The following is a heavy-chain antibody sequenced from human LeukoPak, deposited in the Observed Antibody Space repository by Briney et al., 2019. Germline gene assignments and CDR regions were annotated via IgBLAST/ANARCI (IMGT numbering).Heavy chain of an antibody. CDR2: IYTSGST. J-gene: IGHJ6*03. V-gene: IGHV4-4*09. CDR1: GGSISSYY. D-gene: IGHD3-10*01. CDR3: ARLPPMDYYYYYMDV. Sequence: PETLSLTCTVSGGSISSYYWSWIRQPPGKGLEWIGYIYTSGSTNYNPSLKSRVTISVDTSKNQFSLKLSSVTAADTAVYYCARLPPMDYYYYYMDVWGKGTTVTVSS.